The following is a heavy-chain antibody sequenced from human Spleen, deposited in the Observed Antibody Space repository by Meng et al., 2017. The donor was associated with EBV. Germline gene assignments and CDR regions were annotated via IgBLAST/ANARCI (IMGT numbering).Heavy chain of an antibody. J-gene: IGHJ4*02. CDR1: GGSFSRNSYY. CDR3: ARSSRGRNSSWYDY. D-gene: IGHD6-13*01. CDR2: IFYSGST. V-gene: IGHV4-39*01. Sequence: EASPRQVQPPQPLSPATTVSGGSFSRNSYYWGGCRQPPGEGLEWIGSIFYSGSTFYNPSLMSRFNISADTSKNQFFLMLSSVTAADTAVYYCARSSRGRNSSWYDYWGPGTLVTVSS.